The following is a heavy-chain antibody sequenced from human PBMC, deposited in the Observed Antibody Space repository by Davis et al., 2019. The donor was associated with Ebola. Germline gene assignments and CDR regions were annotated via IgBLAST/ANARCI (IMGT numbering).Heavy chain of an antibody. J-gene: IGHJ4*02. CDR2: IIPILGIA. D-gene: IGHD3-22*01. CDR1: GGTFSSYA. CDR3: ETYYYDSSGYFDY. V-gene: IGHV1-69*04. Sequence: SVKVSCKASGGTFSSYAISWVRQAPGQGLEWMGRIIPILGIANYAQKFQGRVTITADKSTSTAYMELSSLRSEDTAVYYCETYYYDSSGYFDYWGQGTLVTVSS.